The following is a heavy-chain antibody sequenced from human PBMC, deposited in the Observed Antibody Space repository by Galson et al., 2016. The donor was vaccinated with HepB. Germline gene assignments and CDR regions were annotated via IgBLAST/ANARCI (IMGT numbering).Heavy chain of an antibody. CDR3: ARDRDSSSYYSLDY. D-gene: IGHD3-22*01. Sequence: LSLTCTVSGGSISSYYWSWIRQPPGKGLEWIGYIYYGGRTDYNPSLKSRVSISVDTSKNQFYLNLGSVTAANTAVYYCARDRDSSSYYSLDYWGQGTLVTVSS. J-gene: IGHJ4*02. V-gene: IGHV4-59*01. CDR2: IYYGGRT. CDR1: GGSISSYY.